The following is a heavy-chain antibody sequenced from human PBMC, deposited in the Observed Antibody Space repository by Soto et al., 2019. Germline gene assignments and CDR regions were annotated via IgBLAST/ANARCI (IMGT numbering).Heavy chain of an antibody. V-gene: IGHV5-51*01. J-gene: IGHJ6*02. CDR1: GYTFNTNW. CDR2: IYPGDSDT. D-gene: IGHD5-12*01. Sequence: GESLKISCKGSGYTFNTNWIGWVRQMPGKGLEWMGIIYPGDSDTRYSPSFQGQVTISADKSISTAYLQWSSLKASDTAMYYCARQVAHGYYFYGMDVWGQGTTVTVSS. CDR3: ARQVAHGYYFYGMDV.